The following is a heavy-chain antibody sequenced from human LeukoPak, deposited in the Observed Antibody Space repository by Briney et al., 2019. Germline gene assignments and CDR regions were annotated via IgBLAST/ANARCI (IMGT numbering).Heavy chain of an antibody. CDR3: ATSRAFDY. CDR2: LSGSGGST. Sequence: GGSLRLSCAASGFTVSSYARSWVAQAPGKGLEWVSALSGSGGSTYYADPVKGRFTISRANSTDTLDLQMSSLRAEATAVYSCATSRAFDYWGERTLV. J-gene: IGHJ4*02. CDR1: GFTVSSYA. V-gene: IGHV3-23*01.